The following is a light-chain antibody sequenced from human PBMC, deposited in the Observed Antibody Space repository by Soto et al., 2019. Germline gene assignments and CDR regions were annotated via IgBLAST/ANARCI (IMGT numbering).Light chain of an antibody. CDR2: GAS. CDR1: QSVSSN. V-gene: IGKV3-15*01. Sequence: EIVMTQSPATLSVSPGERATLSCRASQSVSSNLAWYQQQPGQAPRLLIYGASTRATGFPARFSGSGSGTEVTLTISSLQSEDFAVYYCQQYNNWPPWTFGQGTKVEIK. J-gene: IGKJ1*01. CDR3: QQYNNWPPWT.